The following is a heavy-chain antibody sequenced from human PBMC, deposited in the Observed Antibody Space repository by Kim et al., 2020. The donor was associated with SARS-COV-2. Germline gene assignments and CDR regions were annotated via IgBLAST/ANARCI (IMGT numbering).Heavy chain of an antibody. Sequence: DTDYLQRFQARVTFTRDTSASTAYMEVSSLRSEDTAVYYCARHRSGSAGGYWGQGTLVTVSS. V-gene: IGHV1-3*01. CDR2: DT. D-gene: IGHD3-10*01. J-gene: IGHJ4*02. CDR3: ARHRSGSAGGY.